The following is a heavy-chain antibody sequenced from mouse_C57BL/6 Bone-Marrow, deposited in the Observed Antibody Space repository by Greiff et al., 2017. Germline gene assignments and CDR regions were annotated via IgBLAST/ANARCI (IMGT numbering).Heavy chain of an antibody. Sequence: QVQLQQPGAELVKPGASVKLSCKASGYTFTSYWMHWVKQRPGQGLEWIGMIHPNSGSTNYNEKFKSKATLTVDKSSSTAYMQLSSLTSEDSAVYYCARCYYGSSSPWFAYWGQGTLVTVSA. CDR3: ARCYYGSSSPWFAY. CDR1: GYTFTSYW. V-gene: IGHV1-64*01. J-gene: IGHJ3*01. CDR2: IHPNSGST. D-gene: IGHD1-1*01.